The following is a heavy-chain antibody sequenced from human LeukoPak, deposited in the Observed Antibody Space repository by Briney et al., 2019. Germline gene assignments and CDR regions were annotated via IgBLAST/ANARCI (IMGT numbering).Heavy chain of an antibody. CDR2: MNPNSGNT. CDR1: GYTFTSYD. J-gene: IGHJ6*03. V-gene: IGHV1-8*01. CDR3: ARVATFYYYYYMDV. Sequence: ASVKVSCKASGYTFTSYDINWVRQATGQGLEGMGWMNPNSGNTGYAQKFQGRVTMTRNTSISTAYMELSSLRSEDTAVYYCARVATFYYYYYMDVWGKGTTVTVSS.